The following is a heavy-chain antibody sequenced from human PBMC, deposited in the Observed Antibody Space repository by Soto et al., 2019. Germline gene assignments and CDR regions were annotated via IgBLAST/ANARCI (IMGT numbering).Heavy chain of an antibody. V-gene: IGHV6-1*01. CDR1: GDSVSSISAA. CDR2: TYYRSKWYN. D-gene: IGHD6-19*01. CDR3: ARTSGYFDS. J-gene: IGHJ4*02. Sequence: SQTLSLTCAISGDSVSSISAAWNWIRQSPSRGIEWLGRTYYRSKWYNEYEVSVRSRIAINPDTSRNQFSLQLDSVTPEDTAVYYCARTSGYFDSWGQGSLVTVSS.